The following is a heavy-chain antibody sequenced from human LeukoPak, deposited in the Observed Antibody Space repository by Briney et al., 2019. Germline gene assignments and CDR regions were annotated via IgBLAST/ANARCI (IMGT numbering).Heavy chain of an antibody. D-gene: IGHD3-10*01. J-gene: IGHJ4*02. CDR2: IYYSGST. CDR3: ASGGSGSYSD. CDR1: GGSISSYY. V-gene: IGHV4-59*01. Sequence: PSETLSLTYTVSGGSISSYYWSWIRQPPGKGLEWIGYIYYSGSTNYNPSLKSRVTISVDTSKNQFSLKLSSVTAADTAVYYCASGGSGSYSDWGQGTLVTVSS.